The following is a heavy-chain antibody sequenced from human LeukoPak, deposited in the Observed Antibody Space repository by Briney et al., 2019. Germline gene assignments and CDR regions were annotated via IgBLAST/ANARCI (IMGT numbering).Heavy chain of an antibody. CDR2: TYYRSRWHN. V-gene: IGHV6-1*01. D-gene: IGHD3-16*02. Sequence: SQTLSLTCAISGDSVSGNSATWNWFRQSPARGLEWLGLTYYRSRWHNDFAISVKSRMTIKPDTSKNQFSLQLNSVTPEDTAVYYCARGYDFVWGSYRLDYWGQGTLVIVSS. CDR3: ARGYDFVWGSYRLDY. J-gene: IGHJ4*02. CDR1: GDSVSGNSAT.